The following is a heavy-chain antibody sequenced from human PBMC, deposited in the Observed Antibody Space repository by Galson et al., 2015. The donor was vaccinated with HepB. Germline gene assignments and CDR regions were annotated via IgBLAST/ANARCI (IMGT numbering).Heavy chain of an antibody. V-gene: IGHV3-15*01. Sequence: SLRLSCAASGFTFNYAWMSWVRQAPGKGLEWVGRIQSKTDGGTTDYAAPVKGRFTISRDDSKSTLYLQMNSLKTEDTAVYYCTTGGLGVWGPGTLVTVSS. CDR3: TTGGLGV. D-gene: IGHD3-16*01. J-gene: IGHJ4*01. CDR2: IQSKTDGGTT. CDR1: GFTFNYAW.